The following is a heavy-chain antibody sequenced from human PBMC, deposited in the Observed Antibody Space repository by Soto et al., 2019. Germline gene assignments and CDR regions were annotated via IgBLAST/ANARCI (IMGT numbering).Heavy chain of an antibody. CDR3: AKDTLGSGYTYNMDV. J-gene: IGHJ6*02. D-gene: IGHD3-3*01. Sequence: GGSLRHSCEASGFTLNNYAMSWVRQAPAKGLEWVSGISGSGGSTYYADSVKGRFTISRDNSKNILYVQMNSLRVEDTAVYYCAKDTLGSGYTYNMDVRGQGTMVTVSS. V-gene: IGHV3-23*01. CDR1: GFTLNNYA. CDR2: ISGSGGST.